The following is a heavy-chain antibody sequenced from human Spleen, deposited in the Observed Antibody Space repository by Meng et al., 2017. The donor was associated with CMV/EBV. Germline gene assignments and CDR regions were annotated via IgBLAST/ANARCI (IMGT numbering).Heavy chain of an antibody. CDR1: GYDFLSYG. CDR3: ARLPDYGDYFNWYFDL. V-gene: IGHV1-18*01. D-gene: IGHD4-17*01. CDR2: VSSYNGNT. Sequence: ASVKVSCKASGYDFLSYGISWVRQAPGQGLEWVGWVSSYNGNTEYTQKVQGRVSMTTDTSTSTAYMDLRSLRSDDTAVYYCARLPDYGDYFNWYFDLWGRGTLVTVSS. J-gene: IGHJ2*01.